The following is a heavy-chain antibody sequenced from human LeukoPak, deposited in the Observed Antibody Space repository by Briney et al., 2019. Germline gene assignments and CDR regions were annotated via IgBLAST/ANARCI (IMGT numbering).Heavy chain of an antibody. V-gene: IGHV3-9*01. CDR3: AKAYSSSWLSYLDY. J-gene: IGHJ4*02. CDR2: ISWNSGSI. CDR1: GFTFDDYA. D-gene: IGHD6-13*01. Sequence: GRSLRLSCAASGFTFDDYAMHWVRQAPGKGLEWVSGISWNSGSIGYADSVKGRFTISRDNAKNSLYLQMNSLRAEDTALYYCAKAYSSSWLSYLDYWGQGTLVTVSS.